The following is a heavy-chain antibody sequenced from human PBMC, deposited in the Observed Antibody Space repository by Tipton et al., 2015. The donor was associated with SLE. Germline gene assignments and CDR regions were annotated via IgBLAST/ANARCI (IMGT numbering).Heavy chain of an antibody. CDR2: INHSGST. CDR1: GFTFSSYS. V-gene: IGHV4-34*01. CDR3: ARHTIFGVVPPDY. D-gene: IGHD3-3*01. J-gene: IGHJ4*02. Sequence: LRLSCAASGFTFSSYSMNWVRQPPGKGLEWIGEINHSGSTNYNPSLKSRVTISVDTSKNQFSLKLSSVTAADTAVYYCARHTIFGVVPPDYWGQGTLVTVSS.